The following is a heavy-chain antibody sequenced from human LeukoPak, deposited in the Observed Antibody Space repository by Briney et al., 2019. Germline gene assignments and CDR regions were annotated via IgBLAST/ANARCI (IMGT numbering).Heavy chain of an antibody. CDR1: GFPFSFYE. J-gene: IGHJ4*02. V-gene: IGHV3-48*03. CDR2: IGASGTTK. CDR3: ARDANPRIAYYYDSSGYNH. Sequence: PGGSLRLSCAVSGFPFSFYEMNWVRQAPGKGLEWVSNIGASGTTKYYADSVKGRFSISRDNAKTSLYLQMNSLRAEDTALYYCARDANPRIAYYYDSSGYNHWGQGTLVTVSS. D-gene: IGHD3-22*01.